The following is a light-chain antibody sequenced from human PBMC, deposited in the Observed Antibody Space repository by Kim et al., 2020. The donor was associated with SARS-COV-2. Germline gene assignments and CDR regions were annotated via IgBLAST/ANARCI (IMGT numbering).Light chain of an antibody. CDR1: QSITIF. CDR2: DSS. J-gene: IGKJ1*01. V-gene: IGKV1-5*01. CDR3: QQYDSYSWP. Sequence: GDRVTITFRASQSITIFLAWYQQTPGQAPKLLIYDSSSLESGVPSRFRGSGSGTEFTLTISSLQPDDFATYYCQQYDSYSWPFGQGTKM.